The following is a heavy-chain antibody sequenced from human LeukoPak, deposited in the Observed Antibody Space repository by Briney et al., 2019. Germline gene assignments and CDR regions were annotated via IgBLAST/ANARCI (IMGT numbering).Heavy chain of an antibody. CDR1: GYTFTRCG. D-gene: IGHD5-12*01. J-gene: IGHJ4*02. CDR2: ISGNSGNT. CDR3: ARGDSGYDFAPFDY. V-gene: IGHV1-18*01. Sequence: ASVKVSCRASGYTFTRCGIIWVRHDPGQGLEWRGWISGNSGNTNYAQRLQGRVTMTTDTSTSTAYMELWSLRSDDTAVYYCARGDSGYDFAPFDYWGQGTLVTVSS.